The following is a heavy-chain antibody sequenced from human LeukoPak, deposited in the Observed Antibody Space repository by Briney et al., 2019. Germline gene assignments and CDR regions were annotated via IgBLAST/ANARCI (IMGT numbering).Heavy chain of an antibody. CDR2: IRYDGSNK. CDR1: GFTFSSYG. V-gene: IGHV3-30*02. D-gene: IGHD6-13*01. Sequence: GGSLRLSCAASGFTFSSYGIHWVRQAPGKGLEWVAFIRYDGSNKYYADSVKGRFTISKDNSKNTLFLQMNSLRADDTAVYYCARSSVVRYRSSWFDYWGQGTLVTVSS. J-gene: IGHJ4*02. CDR3: ARSSVVRYRSSWFDY.